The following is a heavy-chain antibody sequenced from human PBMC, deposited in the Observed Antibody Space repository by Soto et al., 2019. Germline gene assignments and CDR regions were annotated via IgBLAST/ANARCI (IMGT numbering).Heavy chain of an antibody. D-gene: IGHD3-22*01. CDR3: AKDRFTMIVYAFDI. J-gene: IGHJ3*02. CDR1: GFTFSSYG. CDR2: ISYDGSNK. Sequence: QVQLVESGGGVVQPGRSLRLSCAASGFTFSSYGMHWVRQAPGKGLGWVAVISYDGSNKYYADSVKGRFTISRDNSKNTLYLQMNSLRAEDTAVYYCAKDRFTMIVYAFDIWGQGTMVTVSS. V-gene: IGHV3-30*18.